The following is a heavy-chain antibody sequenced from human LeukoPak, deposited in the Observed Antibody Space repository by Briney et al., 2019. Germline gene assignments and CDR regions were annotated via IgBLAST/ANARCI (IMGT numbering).Heavy chain of an antibody. V-gene: IGHV4-30-4*08. CDR3: ARAPSYRRYYYMDV. CDR2: IYYSGST. CDR1: GGSISSGDYY. J-gene: IGHJ6*03. D-gene: IGHD5-18*01. Sequence: SQTLSLTCTVSGGSISSGDYYWSWIRQPPGKGLEWIGYIYYSGSTHYNPSLKSRVTISVDTSKNQFSLKLSSVTAADTAVYYCARAPSYRRYYYMDVWGKGTTVTVSS.